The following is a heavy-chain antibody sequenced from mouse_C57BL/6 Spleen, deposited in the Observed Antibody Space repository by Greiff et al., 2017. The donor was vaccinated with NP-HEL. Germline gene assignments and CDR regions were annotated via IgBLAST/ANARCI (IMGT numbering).Heavy chain of an antibody. D-gene: IGHD2-1*01. CDR3: ARQGDYYGNYYYAMDY. Sequence: EVQLVESGGDLVKPGGSLKLSCAASGFTFSSYGMSWVRQTPDKRLEWVATISSGGSYTYYPDSVKGRFTISRDNAKNTLYLQMSSLKSEDTAMYYCARQGDYYGNYYYAMDYWGQGTSVTVSS. CDR1: GFTFSSYG. V-gene: IGHV5-6*01. J-gene: IGHJ4*01. CDR2: ISSGGSYT.